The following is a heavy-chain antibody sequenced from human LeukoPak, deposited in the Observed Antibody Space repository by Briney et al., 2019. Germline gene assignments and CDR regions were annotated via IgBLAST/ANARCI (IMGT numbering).Heavy chain of an antibody. D-gene: IGHD5-18*01. CDR2: IYTSGST. CDR1: GGSISSGSYY. J-gene: IGHJ5*02. V-gene: IGHV4-61*02. CDR3: AREDVDTAMVVQFEP. Sequence: PSETLSLTCTVSGGSISSGSYYWSWIRQPAGKGLEWIGRIYTSGSTNYNPSLKSRVTISVDTSKNQFSLKLSSVNAADTAVYYCAREDVDTAMVVQFEPWGQGTLVTVSS.